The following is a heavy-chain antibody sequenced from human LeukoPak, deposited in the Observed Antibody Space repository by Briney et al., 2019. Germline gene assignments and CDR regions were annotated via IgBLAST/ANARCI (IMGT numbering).Heavy chain of an antibody. D-gene: IGHD1-1*01. CDR2: ITWNGGST. Sequence: GGSLRLSCAASGFTFDDYGMSWVRQAPGKGLEWVSGITWNGGSTGYVDSVKGRFTISRDNVKNSLYLQMNSLRAEDTALYYCARGIDDGDNWFDPWGQGTLVTVSS. CDR1: GFTFDDYG. J-gene: IGHJ5*02. V-gene: IGHV3-20*04. CDR3: ARGIDDGDNWFDP.